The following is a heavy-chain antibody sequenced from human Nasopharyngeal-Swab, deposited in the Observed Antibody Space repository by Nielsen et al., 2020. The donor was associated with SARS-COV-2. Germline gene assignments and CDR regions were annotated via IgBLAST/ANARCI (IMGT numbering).Heavy chain of an antibody. CDR3: ASRYCTNGVCYVDY. CDR2: INPNSGGT. V-gene: IGHV1-2*02. CDR1: GYTFTGYY. J-gene: IGHJ4*02. D-gene: IGHD2-8*01. Sequence: ASVKVSCQASGYTFTGYYMHWVRQAPGQRLEWMGWINPNSGGTNYAQKFQGRVTMTRDTSTSTAYMELSRLRSDDTAVYYCASRYCTNGVCYVDYWGQGTLVTVSS.